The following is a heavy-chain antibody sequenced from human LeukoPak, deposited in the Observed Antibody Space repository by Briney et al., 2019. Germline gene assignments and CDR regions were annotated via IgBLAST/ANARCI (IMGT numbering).Heavy chain of an antibody. D-gene: IGHD6-13*01. V-gene: IGHV3-30-3*01. CDR1: GFTFSSYA. J-gene: IGHJ4*02. Sequence: GGSLRLSCAASGFTFSSYAMHWVRQAPGKGLEWVAVTSYDGSIKKYADSVKGRFTISRDNSKNTLFLQMNSLRPEDTALYYCARDPAATRALEYYFDYWGQGTLVTVSS. CDR3: ARDPAATRALEYYFDY. CDR2: TSYDGSIK.